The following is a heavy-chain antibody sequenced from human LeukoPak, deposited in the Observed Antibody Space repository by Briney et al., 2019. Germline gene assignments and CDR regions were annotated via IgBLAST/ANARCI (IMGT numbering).Heavy chain of an antibody. CDR1: GFTFSNSY. D-gene: IGHD5/OR15-5a*01. CDR2: IKQDGSEK. CDR3: ARLSTSATGRFIDY. J-gene: IGHJ4*02. V-gene: IGHV3-7*01. Sequence: GGSLRLSCAASGFTFSNSYMSWIRQAPGKGLEWVANIKQDGSEKYYVDSVKGRFTISRDNAKNSLYLQMNSLRAEDTAVYYCARLSTSATGRFIDYWGQGTLVTVSS.